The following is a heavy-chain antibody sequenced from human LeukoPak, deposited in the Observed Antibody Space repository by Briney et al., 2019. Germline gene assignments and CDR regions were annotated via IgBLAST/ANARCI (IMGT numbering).Heavy chain of an antibody. CDR2: ISHSGRT. Sequence: SETLSLTCTVSGGSISSTNYFWDWIRQPPGKGLEWIGGISHSGRTYNNAFLKSRVTISADTSKKQFSLKLNSVTAADTAVYYCARSYCGGDCYASGGIDYWGQGTLVTVSS. CDR1: GGSISSTNYF. CDR3: ARSYCGGDCYASGGIDY. J-gene: IGHJ4*02. V-gene: IGHV4-39*01. D-gene: IGHD2-21*02.